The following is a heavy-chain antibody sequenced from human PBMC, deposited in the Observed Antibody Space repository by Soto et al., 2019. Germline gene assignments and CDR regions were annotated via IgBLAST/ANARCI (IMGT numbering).Heavy chain of an antibody. CDR2: IWYDGSNK. CDR1: GFTFGSYG. CDR3: AGDPGSDPRGLFDY. D-gene: IGHD6-19*01. J-gene: IGHJ4*02. V-gene: IGHV3-33*01. Sequence: LRLSCAASGFTFGSYGMHWVRQAPGKGLEWVAVIWYDGSNKFYADSVKGRFTISRDNSKNTLYLQMNSLRAEDTAMYYCAGDPGSDPRGLFDYWCQGTLVTVSS.